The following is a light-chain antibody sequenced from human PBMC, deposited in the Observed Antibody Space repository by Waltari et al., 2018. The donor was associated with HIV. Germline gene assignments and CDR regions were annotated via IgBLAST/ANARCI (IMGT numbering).Light chain of an antibody. J-gene: IGLJ2*01. Sequence: QSALTQLASVSGSPGQSITISCTGTSSAVGAYNLVSWYQQHPNKAPKLMIFEVTKRPSGVSDRFSGSRSGNTASLTISGLQTEDEGDYYCCSYTGTGIVFGGGTKLTVL. CDR3: CSYTGTGIV. V-gene: IGLV2-23*02. CDR1: SSAVGAYNL. CDR2: EVT.